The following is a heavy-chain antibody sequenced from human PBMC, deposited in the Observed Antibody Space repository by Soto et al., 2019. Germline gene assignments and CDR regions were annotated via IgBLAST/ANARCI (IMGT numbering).Heavy chain of an antibody. V-gene: IGHV1-3*01. CDR1: GYTFTSYY. D-gene: IGHD6-6*01. Sequence: GASVKVSCKASGYTFTSYYMHWVRQAPGQRLEWMGWINAGNGNTKYSQKLQGRVTMTTDTSTSTAYMELRSLKSDDTAVYYCARGESIGDVWGQGTTVTVSS. CDR2: INAGNGNT. J-gene: IGHJ6*02. CDR3: ARGESIGDV.